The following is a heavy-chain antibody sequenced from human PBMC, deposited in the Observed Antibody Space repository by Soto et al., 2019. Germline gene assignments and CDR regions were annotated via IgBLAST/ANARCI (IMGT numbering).Heavy chain of an antibody. J-gene: IGHJ4*02. V-gene: IGHV3-9*01. D-gene: IGHD2-2*02. CDR2: VSWNSGII. CDR3: AKGGVVVPAAITY. Sequence: GGSLRLSCAASGFTFDDYAMHWVRQAPGKGLEWVSGVSWNSGIIVYADSVKGRFTTSRDNAKNSLYLQMNSLRVEDTALYYCAKGGVVVPAAITYWGQGALVTVSS. CDR1: GFTFDDYA.